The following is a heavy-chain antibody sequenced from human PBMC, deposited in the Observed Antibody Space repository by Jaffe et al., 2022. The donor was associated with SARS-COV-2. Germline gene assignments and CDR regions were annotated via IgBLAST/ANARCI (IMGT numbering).Heavy chain of an antibody. CDR3: ARDNLFLEGFDAFDI. V-gene: IGHV3-74*01. CDR1: GFTFSSYW. D-gene: IGHD3-3*01. Sequence: EVQLVESGGGLVQPGGSLRLSCAASGFTFSSYWMHWVRQAPGKGLVWVSRINSDGSSTSYADSVKGRFTISRDNAKNTLYLQMNSLRAEDTAVYYCARDNLFLEGFDAFDIWGQGTMVTVSS. J-gene: IGHJ3*02. CDR2: INSDGSST.